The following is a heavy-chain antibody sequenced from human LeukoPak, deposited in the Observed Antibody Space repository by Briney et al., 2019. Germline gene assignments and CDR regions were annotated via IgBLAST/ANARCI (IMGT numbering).Heavy chain of an antibody. V-gene: IGHV3-33*01. D-gene: IGHD5-12*01. CDR3: VRGSGGNGYGYWGDN. Sequence: GGSLRLSCAASGFTFSNFGMHWVRKAPGKGLEWVAVIWCHGNEIHYVDSVKGRFTISRDNFRNTLYLQMNSLRAEDSAVYYCVRGSGGNGYGYWGDNWGQGTLVTVSS. CDR1: GFTFSNFG. CDR2: IWCHGNEI. J-gene: IGHJ4*02.